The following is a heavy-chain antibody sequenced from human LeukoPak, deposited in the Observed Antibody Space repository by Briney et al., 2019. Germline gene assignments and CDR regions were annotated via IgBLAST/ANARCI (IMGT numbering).Heavy chain of an antibody. CDR3: ARVPWELASDY. V-gene: IGHV1-69*06. CDR2: IIPIFGTA. D-gene: IGHD1-26*01. CDR1: GGTFSSYA. Sequence: GASVKVSCKASGGTFSSYAISWVRQAPGQGLEWMGGIIPIFGTANYAQKFQGRVTITADKSTSTAYMELSSLRSEDTAVYYCARVPWELASDYWGQGTLVTVSS. J-gene: IGHJ4*02.